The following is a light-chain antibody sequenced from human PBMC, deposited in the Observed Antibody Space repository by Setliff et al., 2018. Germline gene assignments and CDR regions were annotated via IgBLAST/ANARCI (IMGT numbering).Light chain of an antibody. CDR2: EVS. CDR1: SSDVGGYNY. J-gene: IGLJ1*01. CDR3: SSYISSSTFV. Sequence: LTQPASVSGSPGQSITISCTGTSSDVGGYNYVSWYQQHPGKAPKLMIYEVSKRPSGVPDRFSGSKSGNTASLTVSGLQAEDEADYYCSSYISSSTFVFGTGTKVTVL. V-gene: IGLV2-14*01.